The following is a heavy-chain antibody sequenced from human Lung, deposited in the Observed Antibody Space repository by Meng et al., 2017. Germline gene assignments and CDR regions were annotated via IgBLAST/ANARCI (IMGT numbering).Heavy chain of an antibody. V-gene: IGHV1-2*06. CDR2: INPKSGDT. D-gene: IGHD6-13*01. Sequence: GQLGPAGAEVKKPGASVKGSCKASGYTFPDYWLHWVRRAPGQGLEWMGRINPKSGDTHYAQRFQGRVTMTGDTSISTAYMELSGLRSDDTAMYYCARDEDISAAGKLFGDYWGQGTLVTVSS. J-gene: IGHJ4*02. CDR3: ARDEDISAAGKLFGDY. CDR1: GYTFPDYW.